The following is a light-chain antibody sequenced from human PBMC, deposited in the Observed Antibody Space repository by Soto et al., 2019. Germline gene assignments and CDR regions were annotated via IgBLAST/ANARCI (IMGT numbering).Light chain of an antibody. Sequence: EIVLTQSPGTLSLSPGERATLSCRASQSVGSNYLAWYQQKPGQAPRLLIYGASSRATGIADRFSGSGSGTDFTLTISRLEPEDFALYYCQQYGYSPITFGQGTRLEIK. V-gene: IGKV3-20*01. CDR3: QQYGYSPIT. J-gene: IGKJ5*01. CDR2: GAS. CDR1: QSVGSNY.